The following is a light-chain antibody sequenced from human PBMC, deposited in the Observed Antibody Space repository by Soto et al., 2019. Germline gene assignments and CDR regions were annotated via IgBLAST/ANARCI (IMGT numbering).Light chain of an antibody. CDR3: QQTYSSPQWT. CDR1: QSISSY. CDR2: AAV. V-gene: IGKV1-39*01. Sequence: DIQMTQSPLSLSASVGDRVTITCRASQSISSYLNWYQQKPGKPPKLLIYAAVSLQSGIPSRFSAYGSGKDFTHTISSLQPEDFATYYCQQTYSSPQWTFGQGTKVEIK. J-gene: IGKJ1*01.